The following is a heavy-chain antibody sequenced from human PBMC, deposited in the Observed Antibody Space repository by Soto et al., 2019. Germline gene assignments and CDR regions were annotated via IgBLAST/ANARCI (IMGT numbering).Heavy chain of an antibody. J-gene: IGHJ5*02. CDR1: GGSISSSY. Sequence: SETLSLTCTVSGGSISSSYWSWLRQPPGKGLEWIGYIYDSGSTYYNSSLKSRVTMSVDTSKNQFSLKLNSVTAADTAVYFCAQTTGWPGFDPWGQGTLVTVSS. CDR3: AQTTGWPGFDP. CDR2: IYDSGST. V-gene: IGHV4-59*08. D-gene: IGHD6-19*01.